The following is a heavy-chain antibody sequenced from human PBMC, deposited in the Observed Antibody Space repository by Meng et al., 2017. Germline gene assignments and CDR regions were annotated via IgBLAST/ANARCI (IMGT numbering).Heavy chain of an antibody. D-gene: IGHD3-10*01. V-gene: IGHV3-33*01. J-gene: IGHJ6*02. CDR1: GSTFSSYG. CDR3: ARDLYYGSGSYCGMDV. CDR2: IWYDGSNK. Sequence: GESLKISCAASGSTFSSYGMHWVRQAPGKGLEWVAVIWYDGSNKYYADSVKGRFTISRDNSKNTLYLQMNSLRAEDTAVYYCARDLYYGSGSYCGMDVWGQGTTVTVSS.